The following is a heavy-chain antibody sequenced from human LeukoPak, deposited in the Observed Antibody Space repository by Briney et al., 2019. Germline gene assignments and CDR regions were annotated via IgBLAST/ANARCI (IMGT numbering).Heavy chain of an antibody. D-gene: IGHD5-18*01. CDR1: GYTFTNNA. CDR3: GRDPKLGIRGYTYGYIDH. J-gene: IGHJ4*02. CDR2: INTNTGNP. Sequence: ASVKVSCKTSGYTFTNNAINWVRQAPGQGLEWMGWINTNTGNPSYAQGFFTGRYVFSLDTSASTAYLQINGLKADDTAVYYCGRDPKLGIRGYTYGYIDHWGQGTLLTVAS. V-gene: IGHV7-4-1*02.